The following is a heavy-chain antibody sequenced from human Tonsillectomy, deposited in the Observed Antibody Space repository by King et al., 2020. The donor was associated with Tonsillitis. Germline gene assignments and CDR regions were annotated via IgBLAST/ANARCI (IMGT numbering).Heavy chain of an antibody. CDR2: INIYGTYI. CDR3: ATEVGTSGFRFLQN. V-gene: IGHV3-74*01. Sequence: VQLVESGGGLVQPGGSLTLSCDASGLSFNTYWMHWVRQDPGKGLEGVSGINIYGTYIRYADSVRGRFIIYRDNAKRTLYLQMNRLRVEDTAVYFCATEVGTSGFRFLQNWGQGTLVTVSS. CDR1: GLSFNTYW. D-gene: IGHD1-26*01. J-gene: IGHJ1*01.